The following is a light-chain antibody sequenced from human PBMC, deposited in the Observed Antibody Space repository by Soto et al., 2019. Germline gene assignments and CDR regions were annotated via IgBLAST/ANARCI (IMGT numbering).Light chain of an antibody. J-gene: IGLJ2*01. V-gene: IGLV2-14*01. Sequence: QSALTQPASVSGSPGQSITISCTGTISDVGSYNYVSWYQQYPGKAPKLMIYDVSNRPSGVSYRFSGSKSGNTAYLTISGLQAEDEAEYYCSSYTTSSTHVVFGGGTKLTVL. CDR1: ISDVGSYNY. CDR2: DVS. CDR3: SSYTTSSTHVV.